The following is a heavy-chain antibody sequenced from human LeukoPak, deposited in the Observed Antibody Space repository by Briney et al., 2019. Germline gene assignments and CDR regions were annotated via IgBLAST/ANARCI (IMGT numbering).Heavy chain of an antibody. V-gene: IGHV4-39*01. CDR1: GGSISSSSYY. CDR2: IYYSGST. CDR3: ARQTGSGLFILP. D-gene: IGHD3/OR15-3a*01. J-gene: IGHJ4*02. Sequence: KPSETLSLTCTVSGGSISSSSYYWGWIRQPPGKGLEWIGSIYYSGSTYYNPSLKSRVTISVDTSKNQFSLKLSSVTAADTAVYYWARQTGSGLFILPGGQGTLVTVSS.